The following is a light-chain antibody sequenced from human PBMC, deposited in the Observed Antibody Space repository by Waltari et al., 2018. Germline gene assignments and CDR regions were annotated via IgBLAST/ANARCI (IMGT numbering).Light chain of an antibody. CDR1: NIGGKG. Sequence: SYVLTQPPSVSVAPGQTARIPCGGNNIGGKGVHWYQQKPGQAPVLVVYDDSDRPSGFPERFSGSNSGNMATLTISRVEAGDEADYYCHVWDNSINHLSLVVFGGGTKLTVL. J-gene: IGLJ2*01. CDR2: DDS. V-gene: IGLV3-21*02. CDR3: HVWDNSINHLSLVV.